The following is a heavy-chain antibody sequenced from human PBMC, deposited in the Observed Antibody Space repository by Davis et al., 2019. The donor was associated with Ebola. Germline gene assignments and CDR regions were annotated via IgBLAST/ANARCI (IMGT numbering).Heavy chain of an antibody. D-gene: IGHD6-13*01. J-gene: IGHJ4*02. CDR2: IKEDGSDK. CDR1: GFSFSTSW. CDR3: ARDKSVAGGGQKY. V-gene: IGHV3-7*01. Sequence: GESLKISCAASGFSFSTSWMSWVRQAPGKGPEWVANIKEDGSDKYYADSVRGRLTISRDNAKNSLYLQMNSLRVEDTAVYYCARDKSVAGGGQKYWGQGTLVIVSS.